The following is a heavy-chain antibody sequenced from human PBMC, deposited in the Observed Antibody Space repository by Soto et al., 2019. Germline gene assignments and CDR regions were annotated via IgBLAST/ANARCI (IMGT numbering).Heavy chain of an antibody. CDR1: GGSISSGDYY. D-gene: IGHD3-22*01. Sequence: PSETLSLTCTVSGGSISSGDYYWSWIRQPPGKGLEWIGYIYYSGSTYYNPSLKSRVTISVDTSKNQFSLKLSSVTAADTAVYYCASYSSGPYYFDYWGQGTLVTVSS. V-gene: IGHV4-30-4*01. CDR3: ASYSSGPYYFDY. J-gene: IGHJ4*02. CDR2: IYYSGST.